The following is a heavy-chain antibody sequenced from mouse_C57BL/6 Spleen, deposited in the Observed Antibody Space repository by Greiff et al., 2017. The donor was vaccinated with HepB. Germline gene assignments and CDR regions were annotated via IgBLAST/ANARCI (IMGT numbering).Heavy chain of an antibody. J-gene: IGHJ2*01. D-gene: IGHD4-1*01. CDR3: TRLGPYYFDY. V-gene: IGHV6-6*01. Sequence: DVQLQESGGGLVQPGGSMKLSCAASGFTFSDAWMDWVRQSPEKGLEWVAEIRNKANNHTTYYAESVKGRFTISRDDSKSSVYLQMNSLRAEDTGIYYCTRLGPYYFDYWGQGTTLTVSS. CDR1: GFTFSDAW. CDR2: IRNKANNHTT.